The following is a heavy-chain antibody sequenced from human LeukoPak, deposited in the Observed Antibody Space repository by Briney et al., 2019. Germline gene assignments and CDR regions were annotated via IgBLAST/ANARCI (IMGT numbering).Heavy chain of an antibody. CDR3: ERTRFHKAGYYYYYMDV. Sequence: GATVKVYCKASVGTLSSYAISRIRQTPEQGLNRMGTINPIFGTATKAQKFQGRVTITTDESTSTAYMQLSSLRSEDTAVYYCERTRFHKAGYYYYYMDVWGKGTTVTVSS. CDR2: INPIFGTA. J-gene: IGHJ6*03. V-gene: IGHV1-69*05. D-gene: IGHD2-2*01. CDR1: VGTLSSYA.